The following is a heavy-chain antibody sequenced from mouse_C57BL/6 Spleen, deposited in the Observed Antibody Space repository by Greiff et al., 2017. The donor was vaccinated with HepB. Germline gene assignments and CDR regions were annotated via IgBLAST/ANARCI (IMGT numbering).Heavy chain of an antibody. J-gene: IGHJ4*01. V-gene: IGHV1-50*01. D-gene: IGHD2-4*01. CDR2: IDPSDSYT. Sequence: QVQLQQPGAELVKPGASVKLSCKASGYTFTSYWMQWVKQRPGQGLEWIGEIDPSDSYTNYNQKFKGKATLTVDTSSSTAYMQLSSLTSEDSAVYYCARKGLRRRGAYYAMDYWGQGTSVTVSS. CDR1: GYTFTSYW. CDR3: ARKGLRRRGAYYAMDY.